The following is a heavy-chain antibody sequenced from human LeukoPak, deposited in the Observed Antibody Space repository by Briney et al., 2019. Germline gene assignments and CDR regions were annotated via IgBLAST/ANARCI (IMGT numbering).Heavy chain of an antibody. CDR2: IIPIFGTA. D-gene: IGHD6-13*01. J-gene: IGHJ4*02. CDR3: ARVYSSSWYEWDY. CDR1: GGTLSSYA. Sequence: ASVKVSCKASGGTLSSYAISWVRQAPGQGLEWMGGIIPIFGTANYAQKFQGRVTITADESTSTAYMELSSLRSEDTAVYYCARVYSSSWYEWDYWGQGTLVTVSS. V-gene: IGHV1-69*13.